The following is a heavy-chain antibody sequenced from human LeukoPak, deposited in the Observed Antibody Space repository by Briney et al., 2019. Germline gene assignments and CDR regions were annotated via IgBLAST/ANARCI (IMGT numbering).Heavy chain of an antibody. Sequence: GGSLRLSCAASGFTFSNAWMSWVRQTPGRGLEWVGHIQSKSDGGARSYAAPVKERFTISRDDSRSTLSLQMNSLKTEDTAVYYCTTVLHYGSGSSHDYWGQGTLVTVSS. CDR3: TTVLHYGSGSSHDY. J-gene: IGHJ4*02. V-gene: IGHV3-15*01. D-gene: IGHD3-10*01. CDR2: IQSKSDGGAR. CDR1: GFTFSNAW.